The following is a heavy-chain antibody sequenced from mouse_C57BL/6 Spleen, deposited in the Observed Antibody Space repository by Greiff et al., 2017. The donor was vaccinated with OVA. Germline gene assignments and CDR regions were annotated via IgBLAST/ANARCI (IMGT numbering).Heavy chain of an antibody. D-gene: IGHD4-1*01. CDR1: GYTFTDYY. CDR2: INPNNGGT. CDR3: ARGLLTGTYFDV. Sequence: EVQLQQSGPELVKPGASVKISCKASGYTFTDYYMNWVKQSHGKSLEWIGDINPNNGGTSYNQKFKGKATLTVDKSSRTAYMELRSLTSEDSAVYYCARGLLTGTYFDVWGTGTTVTVSS. J-gene: IGHJ1*03. V-gene: IGHV1-26*01.